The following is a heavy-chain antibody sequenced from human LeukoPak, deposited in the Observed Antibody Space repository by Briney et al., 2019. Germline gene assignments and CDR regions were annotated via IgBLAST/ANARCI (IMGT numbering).Heavy chain of an antibody. CDR1: GFTFDDYA. Sequence: TGGSLRLSCAASGFTFDDYAMHWVRQAPGKGLEWVSGISWNSGSIGYADSVKGRFTISRDNAKNSLYLQMNSLRAEDTALYYCAKDKQHYYGGKSWFDPWGQGTLVTVSS. V-gene: IGHV3-9*01. J-gene: IGHJ5*02. CDR3: AKDKQHYYGGKSWFDP. CDR2: ISWNSGSI. D-gene: IGHD4-23*01.